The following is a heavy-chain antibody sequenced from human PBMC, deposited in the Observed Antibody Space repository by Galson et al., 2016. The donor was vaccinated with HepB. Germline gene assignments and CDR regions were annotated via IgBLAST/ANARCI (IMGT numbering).Heavy chain of an antibody. CDR2: INKDGSST. J-gene: IGHJ6*02. CDR3: ARMESGGYDFWSGHYSWSGGMDV. D-gene: IGHD3-3*01. CDR1: GFSFSRYW. V-gene: IGHV3-74*01. Sequence: SLRLSCAASGFSFSRYWMHWVRQAPGKGLVCVSRINKDGSSTSYADSVKGRFTISRDNAKNTLYLQMNSLRAEDTAVYYCARMESGGYDFWSGHYSWSGGMDVWPRDHGHRLL.